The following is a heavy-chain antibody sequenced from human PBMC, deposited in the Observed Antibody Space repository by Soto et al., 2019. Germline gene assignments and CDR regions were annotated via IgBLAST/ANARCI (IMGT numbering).Heavy chain of an antibody. Sequence: GGSLRLSCAASGFTFSSYVMHWVRQAPGKGLEWVAVISYDGSNKYYADSVKGRFTISRDNSKNTLYLQMNSLRAEDTAVYYCAKGSSSWENVDYWGQGTLVTVSS. J-gene: IGHJ4*02. CDR3: AKGSSSWENVDY. CDR1: GFTFSSYV. V-gene: IGHV3-30*18. CDR2: ISYDGSNK. D-gene: IGHD6-13*01.